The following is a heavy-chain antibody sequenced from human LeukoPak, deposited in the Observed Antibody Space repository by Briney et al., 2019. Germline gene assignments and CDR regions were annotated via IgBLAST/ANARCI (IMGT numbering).Heavy chain of an antibody. CDR1: GFSLSTSGVG. V-gene: IGHV2-5*02. Sequence: SGPTLVKPTQTLTLTCTFSGFSLSTSGVGVGWIRQPPGVALEWLALIYWDDDKRYSPSLKSRLTITQDTSKNQVVLTMTNMDPVDTATYYCAHTRCTSTSCYKDFDYWGQGTLVTVSS. CDR2: IYWDDDK. D-gene: IGHD2-2*01. CDR3: AHTRCTSTSCYKDFDY. J-gene: IGHJ4*02.